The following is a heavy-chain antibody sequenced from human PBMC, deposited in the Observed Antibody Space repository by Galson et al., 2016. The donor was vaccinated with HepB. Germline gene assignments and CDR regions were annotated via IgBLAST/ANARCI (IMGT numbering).Heavy chain of an antibody. V-gene: IGHV4-59*01. J-gene: IGHJ3*01. CDR1: GGSINSYY. D-gene: IGHD6-13*01. Sequence: SETLSLTCSVSGGSINSYYWSWIRQPTGKGLEWIAYIDHSGNIQYNPSLKSRVTLSVDTSRNQFSLKLSSVTAADTAGYYCARDRLAAAASWVAFDLWGQGTMVTVSS. CDR3: ARDRLAAAASWVAFDL. CDR2: IDHSGNI.